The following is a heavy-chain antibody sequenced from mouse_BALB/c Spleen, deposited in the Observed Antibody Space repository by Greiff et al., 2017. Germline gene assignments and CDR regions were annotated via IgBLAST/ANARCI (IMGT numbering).Heavy chain of an antibody. CDR3: ARGSTAYYFDY. CDR2: ISDGGSYT. J-gene: IGHJ2*01. CDR1: GFTFSDYY. D-gene: IGHD1-2*01. Sequence: EVKVVESGGGLVKPGGSLKLSCAASGFTFSDYYMYWVRQTPEKRLEWVATISDGGSYTYYPDSVKGRFTISRDNAKNNLYLQMSSLKSEDTAMYYCARGSTAYYFDYWGQGTTLTVSS. V-gene: IGHV5-4*02.